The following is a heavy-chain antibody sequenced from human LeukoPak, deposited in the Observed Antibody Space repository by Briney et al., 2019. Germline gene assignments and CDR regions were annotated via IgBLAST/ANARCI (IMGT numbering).Heavy chain of an antibody. CDR3: SYFGF. J-gene: IGHJ4*02. Sequence: GGSLRLSCAASGFTFSTYGMHWVRQAPGKGLEWVALISYDGSTKYYADSVKGRFTVSRDNSENTLYLQMNSLRAEDTAVYYCSYFGFWGQGARVTVSS. CDR2: ISYDGSTK. CDR1: GFTFSTYG. V-gene: IGHV3-30*03. D-gene: IGHD3-10*01.